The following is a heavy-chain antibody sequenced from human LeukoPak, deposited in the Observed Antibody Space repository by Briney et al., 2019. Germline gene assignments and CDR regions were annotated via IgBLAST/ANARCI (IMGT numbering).Heavy chain of an antibody. D-gene: IGHD1/OR15-1a*01. CDR2: ISESGGNT. CDR3: AKGNSAYYHES. V-gene: IGHV3-23*01. Sequence: GGSLRLSCAASGFTFSSCAMTWVRQAPGKGLEWVSSISESGGNTFYADSVKGRFTISRDNSKNTLSLQMDSLRAEDTAFYYCAKGNSAYYHESWGQGTLVTVSS. J-gene: IGHJ4*02. CDR1: GFTFSSCA.